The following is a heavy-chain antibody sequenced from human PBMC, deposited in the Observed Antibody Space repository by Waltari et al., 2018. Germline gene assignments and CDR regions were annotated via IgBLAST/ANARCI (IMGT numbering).Heavy chain of an antibody. V-gene: IGHV3-7*04. CDR1: GFTFSRHW. J-gene: IGHJ4*02. CDR2: IKHDGSKK. CDR3: LRNDYG. Sequence: EVQLVESGGGLVQPGGSLRLSCTASGFTFSRHWMIWARQARGKGLELVANIKHDGSKKDYVDSVKGRFIISRDNAKNSLYLQMNGRRAEDTAVDYCLRNDYGWGQGTLVTVSS. D-gene: IGHD3-10*01.